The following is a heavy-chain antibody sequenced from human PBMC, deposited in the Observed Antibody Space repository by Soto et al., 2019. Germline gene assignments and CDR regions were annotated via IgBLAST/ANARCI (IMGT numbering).Heavy chain of an antibody. Sequence: EVQLLESGGGLVQPGGSLRLSCAASGFTFSSYAMSWVRQAPGKGLEWVSAISGSGGSTYYADSVKGRFTISRDNSKNTLYLQMNSLRAEDTAVYYCEKDMGSSWYEGYFDYWGQGTLVTVSS. V-gene: IGHV3-23*01. CDR2: ISGSGGST. CDR3: EKDMGSSWYEGYFDY. J-gene: IGHJ4*02. CDR1: GFTFSSYA. D-gene: IGHD6-13*01.